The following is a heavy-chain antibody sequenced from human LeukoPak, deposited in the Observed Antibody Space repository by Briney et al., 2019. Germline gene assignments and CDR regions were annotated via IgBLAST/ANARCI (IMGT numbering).Heavy chain of an antibody. CDR1: EYTFTSYW. D-gene: IGHD6-19*01. V-gene: IGHV5-51*01. J-gene: IGHJ1*01. CDR3: ATSISGWPQC. Sequence: LGESLKISCKASEYTFTSYWIGWVRQMPGEGLEWMGIIYPGDSHTTYSPSFEGQVTISADKSISTAYLQWSSLKASDTAIYYCATSISGWPQCWGQGTLVTVSS. CDR2: IYPGDSHT.